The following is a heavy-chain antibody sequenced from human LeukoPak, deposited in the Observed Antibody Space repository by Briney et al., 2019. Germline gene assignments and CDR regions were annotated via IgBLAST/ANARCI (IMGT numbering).Heavy chain of an antibody. Sequence: RTGGSLRLSCAASGFTFSGSAVHWVRQASGKGLEWVGLIRSKANTDATAYGASVKGRFTISRDDSKNTAYLQMNSLKTEDTAVYYCSVAYNDSSGYYVTGRDWGQGTLVTVSS. D-gene: IGHD3-22*01. V-gene: IGHV3-73*01. CDR1: GFTFSGSA. CDR3: SVAYNDSSGYYVTGRD. CDR2: IRSKANTDAT. J-gene: IGHJ4*02.